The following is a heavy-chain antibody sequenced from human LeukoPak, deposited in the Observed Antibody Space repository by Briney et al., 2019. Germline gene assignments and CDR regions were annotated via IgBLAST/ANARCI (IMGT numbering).Heavy chain of an antibody. Sequence: ASVKVSCKASGYTFTGYYMHWVRQAPGQGLEWMGWINPNSGGTNYAQKFQGRVTMTRDTSISTAYMELSRLRSDDTAVYYCARDRYNYYDSSGYLVGDAFDIWGQGTMVTVSS. CDR2: INPNSGGT. CDR1: GYTFTGYY. V-gene: IGHV1-2*02. CDR3: ARDRYNYYDSSGYLVGDAFDI. D-gene: IGHD3-22*01. J-gene: IGHJ3*02.